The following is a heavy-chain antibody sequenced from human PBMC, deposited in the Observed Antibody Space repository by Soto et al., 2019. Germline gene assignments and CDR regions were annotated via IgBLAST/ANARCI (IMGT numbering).Heavy chain of an antibody. D-gene: IGHD6-13*01. CDR1: GFTFISYA. CDR2: ISGSGGST. CDR3: AKGWRAAAGPDAFDI. Sequence: PGGSLRLSCAASGFTFISYAMSWGRQAPGKGLEWVSAISGSGGSTYYADSVKGRFTISRDNSKNTLYLQMNSLRAEDTAVYYCAKGWRAAAGPDAFDIWGQGTRVTVSS. V-gene: IGHV3-23*01. J-gene: IGHJ3*02.